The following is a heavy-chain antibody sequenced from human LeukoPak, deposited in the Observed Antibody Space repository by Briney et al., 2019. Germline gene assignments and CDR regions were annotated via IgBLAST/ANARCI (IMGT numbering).Heavy chain of an antibody. J-gene: IGHJ4*02. Sequence: SETLSLTCTVSGGSISSGDYYWSWIRQPPGKGLGWIGYIYYSGSTYYNPSLKSRVTISVDTSKNQFSLKLSSVTAADTAVYYCARENGGGYYVDYWGQGTLVTVSS. CDR1: GGSISSGDYY. CDR2: IYYSGST. V-gene: IGHV4-30-4*01. CDR3: ARENGGGYYVDY. D-gene: IGHD3-3*01.